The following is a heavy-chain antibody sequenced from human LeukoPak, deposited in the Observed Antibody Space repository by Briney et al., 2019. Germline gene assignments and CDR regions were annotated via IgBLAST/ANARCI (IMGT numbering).Heavy chain of an antibody. D-gene: IGHD3-10*01. J-gene: IGHJ5*02. Sequence: SSETLSLTCTVSGGSISSTTYYWGWIRQPPGKGLEWIGSIYYDGNTYFNPPLKSRLTISVDTSKDQSSLTLSSVTAADTAVYYCASHLWFGELNWFDPWGQGTLVTVSS. CDR3: ASHLWFGELNWFDP. CDR2: IYYDGNT. CDR1: GGSISSTTYY. V-gene: IGHV4-39*01.